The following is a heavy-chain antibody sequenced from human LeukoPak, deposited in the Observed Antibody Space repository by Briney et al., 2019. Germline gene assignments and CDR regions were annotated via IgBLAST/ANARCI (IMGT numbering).Heavy chain of an antibody. Sequence: PGGSLRLSCAASGFTFSSYGMHWVRQAPGKGLEWVAFIRNDGSNKYYGDSVKGRFTFSRDNSKNTLYLQMNRLRAEDTAVYYCARVSGQGGYYFDYWGQGTLVTVSS. J-gene: IGHJ4*02. CDR3: ARVSGQGGYYFDY. D-gene: IGHD2-15*01. CDR2: IRNDGSNK. CDR1: GFTFSSYG. V-gene: IGHV3-30*02.